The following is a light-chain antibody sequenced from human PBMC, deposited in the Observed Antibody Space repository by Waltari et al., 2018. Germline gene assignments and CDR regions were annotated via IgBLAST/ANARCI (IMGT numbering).Light chain of an antibody. V-gene: IGLV2-23*02. Sequence: QSALTQPASVSGSPGQSITISCTGTSRYVWSYNLVSWYQHRPGKAPKLIIYGVSKRPSGVSNRFSGSKSGNTASLTISGLRTEDEADYYCCSYAGGSAFVFGTGTKITVL. J-gene: IGLJ1*01. CDR3: CSYAGGSAFV. CDR1: SRYVWSYNL. CDR2: GVS.